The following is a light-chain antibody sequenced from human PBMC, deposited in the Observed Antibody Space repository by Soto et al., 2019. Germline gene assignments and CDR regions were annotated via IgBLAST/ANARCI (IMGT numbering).Light chain of an antibody. CDR2: EVS. CDR1: SSDVGGYNY. J-gene: IGLJ1*01. V-gene: IGLV2-14*01. Sequence: QSVLSQPASVSGSPGHSITISCTGTSSDVGGYNYVSWYQHHPGKAPKLMIYEVSNRPSGVSNRFSGSKSGNTASLTISGLQAEEEADSYCNSYTSSSNYVFGTGTKVTVL. CDR3: NSYTSSSNYV.